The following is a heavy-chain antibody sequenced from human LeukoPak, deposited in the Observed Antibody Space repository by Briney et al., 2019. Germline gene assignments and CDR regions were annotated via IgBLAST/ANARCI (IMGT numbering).Heavy chain of an antibody. Sequence: GGSLRLSCAASGFTVSGSYMSWVRQAPGKGLEWVSVIYSTGLTYYADSVKGRFTISRDNFKNTLFLQMNSLRAEDTALYYCARGLGQWPHLDYWGQGTLVAVSS. D-gene: IGHD6-19*01. CDR3: ARGLGQWPHLDY. CDR2: IYSTGLT. J-gene: IGHJ4*02. V-gene: IGHV3-53*01. CDR1: GFTVSGSY.